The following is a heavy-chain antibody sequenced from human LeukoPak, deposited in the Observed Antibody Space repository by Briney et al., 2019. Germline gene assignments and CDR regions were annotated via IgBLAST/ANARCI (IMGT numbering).Heavy chain of an antibody. CDR3: ARVGYCSGGSCFDY. V-gene: IGHV4-4*07. J-gene: IGHJ4*02. D-gene: IGHD2-15*01. CDR1: GGSISSYY. CDR2: IYTSGST. Sequence: PSETLSLTCTVSGGSISSYYWSWIRQPAGKGLEWIGRIYTSGSTNYNPSLKSRVTMSVDTPKNQFSLKLSSVTAADTAVYYCARVGYCSGGSCFDYWGQGTLVTVSS.